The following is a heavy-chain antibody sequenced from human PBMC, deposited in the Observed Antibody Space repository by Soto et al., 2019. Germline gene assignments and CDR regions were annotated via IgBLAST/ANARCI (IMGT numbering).Heavy chain of an antibody. CDR1: GLTFSSYS. D-gene: IGHD3-22*01. V-gene: IGHV3-48*01. Sequence: PGGSLRLSCAASGLTFSSYSMNWVRQAPGKGLEWVSYISSSSSTIYYADSVKGRFTISRDNAKNSLYLQMNILRAEDTAVYYCAKNPGYYYDSTGYHFDYWGQGTLVTVSS. CDR3: AKNPGYYYDSTGYHFDY. CDR2: ISSSSSTI. J-gene: IGHJ4*02.